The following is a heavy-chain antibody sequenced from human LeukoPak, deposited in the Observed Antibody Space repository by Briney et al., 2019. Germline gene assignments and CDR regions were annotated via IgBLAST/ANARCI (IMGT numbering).Heavy chain of an antibody. J-gene: IGHJ4*02. CDR1: GGSFSGYS. CDR2: INHGGTT. V-gene: IGHV4-34*01. Sequence: EPSETLSLTCAVYGGSFSGYSWSWIRQPPGKGLEWIGEINHGGTTNYNPSLKSRVTISVDTSKNQFSLKLNAVTAADTAVYYCAGYDILTGLWDWDQGALVTVSS. D-gene: IGHD3-9*01. CDR3: AGYDILTGLWD.